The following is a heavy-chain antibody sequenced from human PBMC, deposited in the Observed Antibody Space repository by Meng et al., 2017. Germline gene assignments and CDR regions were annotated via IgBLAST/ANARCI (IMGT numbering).Heavy chain of an antibody. CDR3: TRDETVISPAFFDY. CDR2: IRSKAYGGTT. J-gene: IGHJ4*02. CDR1: GFTVSSNY. Sequence: GESLKISCAASGFTVSSNYMSWVRQAPGKGLEWVGFIRSKAYGGTTEYAASVKGRFTISRDDSKSIAYLQMNSLKTEDTAVYYCTRDETVISPAFFDYWGQGTLVTVSS. V-gene: IGHV3-49*04. D-gene: IGHD2/OR15-2a*01.